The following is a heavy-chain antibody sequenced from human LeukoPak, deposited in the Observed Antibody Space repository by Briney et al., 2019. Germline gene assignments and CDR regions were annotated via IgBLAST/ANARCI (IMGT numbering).Heavy chain of an antibody. D-gene: IGHD2-2*01. J-gene: IGHJ4*02. CDR2: VFYSGTT. CDR1: GASISSYY. Sequence: SETLSLTCTVSGASISSYYWSWIRQPPGKGLEWIGYVFYSGTTNYNPSLKSRVTISVDTSKNQFSLKLSSVTAADTAVYYCARAGSYQLLFNYWGQGTLVTVSS. CDR3: ARAGSYQLLFNY. V-gene: IGHV4-59*08.